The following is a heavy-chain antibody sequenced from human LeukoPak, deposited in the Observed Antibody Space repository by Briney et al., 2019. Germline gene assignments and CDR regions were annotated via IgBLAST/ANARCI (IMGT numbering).Heavy chain of an antibody. V-gene: IGHV4-30-2*01. D-gene: IGHD6-19*01. CDR1: GGSISSGGYY. CDR3: ARRNFQPGIAVAGGEDYFAY. CDR2: IYHSGST. Sequence: PSETLSLTCTVSGGSISSGGYYWSWIRQPPGKGLEWIGYIYHSGSTYYNPSLKSRVTISVDRSKNQFSLKLGSVTAADTAVYYCARRNFQPGIAVAGGEDYFAYWGQGTLVTVS. J-gene: IGHJ4*02.